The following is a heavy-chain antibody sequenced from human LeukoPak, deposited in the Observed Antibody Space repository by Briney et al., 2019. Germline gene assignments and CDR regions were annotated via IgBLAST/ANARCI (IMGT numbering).Heavy chain of an antibody. CDR2: ISTSGST. CDR1: GGSISSYY. V-gene: IGHV4-4*07. Sequence: PSETLSLTCTVSGGSISSYYWSWIRQPAGKGLESIGHISTSGSTNYNPSLKSRVTMSVDTSKNQFSLKLSSVTAADTAVYYCAREAYYGAGSNWFDPWGQGTLVTVSS. CDR3: AREAYYGAGSNWFDP. D-gene: IGHD3-10*01. J-gene: IGHJ5*02.